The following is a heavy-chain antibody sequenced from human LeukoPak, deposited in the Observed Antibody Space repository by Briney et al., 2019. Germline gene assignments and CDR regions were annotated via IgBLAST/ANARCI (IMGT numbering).Heavy chain of an antibody. D-gene: IGHD3-10*01. CDR1: GGSISSYF. CDR2: YYNSGST. Sequence: SETLSLTCTVSGGSISSYFWSWIRQPAGKGLEWIGRYYNSGSTNYNPSLKSRVTMPVDTSKNQFYLKLSSMTAADTAVYYCATVRGAVSYWGQGTLVTVSS. J-gene: IGHJ4*02. CDR3: ATVRGAVSY. V-gene: IGHV4-4*07.